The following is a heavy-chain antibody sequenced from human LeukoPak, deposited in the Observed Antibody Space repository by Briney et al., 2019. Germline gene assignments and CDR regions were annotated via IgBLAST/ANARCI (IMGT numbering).Heavy chain of an antibody. CDR1: GGSFSGYY. D-gene: IGHD6-13*01. Sequence: SETLSLTCAVSGGSFSGYYWSWIRQPPGKGLEWIGEINHSGSTNYNPSLKSRVTISVDTSKNQFSLKLSSVTAADTAVYYCARGRRIAAAQAGGYYFDYWGQGTLVTVSS. CDR2: INHSGST. J-gene: IGHJ4*02. V-gene: IGHV4-34*01. CDR3: ARGRRIAAAQAGGYYFDY.